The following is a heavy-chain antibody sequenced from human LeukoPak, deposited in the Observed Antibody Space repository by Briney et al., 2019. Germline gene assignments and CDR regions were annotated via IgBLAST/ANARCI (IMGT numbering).Heavy chain of an antibody. J-gene: IGHJ4*02. D-gene: IGHD1-26*01. Sequence: PGGSLRLSCAASGFTFSSYEMNWVRQAPGKGLEWVSYISSSGSTIYYADSVKGRFTISRDNAKNSLYLQMNSLRAEDTAVYYCAKGDWDMGWELLQAFDYWGQGTLVTVSS. V-gene: IGHV3-48*03. CDR3: AKGDWDMGWELLQAFDY. CDR2: ISSSGSTI. CDR1: GFTFSSYE.